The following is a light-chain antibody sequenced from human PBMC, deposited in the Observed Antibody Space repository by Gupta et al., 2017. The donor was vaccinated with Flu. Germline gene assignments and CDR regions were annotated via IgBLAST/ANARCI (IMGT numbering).Light chain of an antibody. CDR2: QVS. Sequence: QSALTQPASVSGPPGHSITISCTGTSSDVGGYDYVAWYQQHPGKAPKLIIFQVSNRPSGVSNRFSGSKSGNTASLTISGLQAEDEADYYCSSYTSSSTYVFGTGTKVAVL. CDR1: SSDVGGYDY. V-gene: IGLV2-14*01. J-gene: IGLJ1*01. CDR3: SSYTSSSTYV.